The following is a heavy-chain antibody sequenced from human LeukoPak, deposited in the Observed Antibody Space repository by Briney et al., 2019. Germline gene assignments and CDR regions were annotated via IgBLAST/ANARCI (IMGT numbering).Heavy chain of an antibody. V-gene: IGHV4-39*01. D-gene: IGHD3-10*01. CDR2: IYYSGST. J-gene: IGHJ5*02. Sequence: SETLSLTCTVSGGSIGTYYWSWIRQPPGKGLEWIGSIYYSGSTYYNPSLKSRVTISVDTSKNQFSLKLSSVTAADTAVYYCARLGGMVRGRSWFDPWGQGTLVTVSS. CDR1: GGSIGTYY. CDR3: ARLGGMVRGRSWFDP.